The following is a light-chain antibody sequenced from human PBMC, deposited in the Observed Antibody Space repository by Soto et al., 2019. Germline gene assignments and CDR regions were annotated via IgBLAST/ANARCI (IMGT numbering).Light chain of an antibody. J-gene: IGKJ5*01. V-gene: IGKV3-20*01. CDR1: QSVCNSY. Sequence: EIVMTQSPGTLSVSPGERATLSCRASQSVCNSYLAWYHQHPGKVHSLLIYGASSRATGIPDRFSGSGSGTDFTLTISRLEPEDFAVYFCQQCCSSPIIFGQGTKLEIK. CDR2: GAS. CDR3: QQCCSSPII.